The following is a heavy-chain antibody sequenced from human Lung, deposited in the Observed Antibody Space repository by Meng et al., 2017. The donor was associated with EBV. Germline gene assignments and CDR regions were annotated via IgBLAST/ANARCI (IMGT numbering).Heavy chain of an antibody. D-gene: IGHD3-22*01. Sequence: EAGPGPVEAFAAPVLTCNVSCGSFNNYHWSWIRQPAGKGLEWIGHIQTSGNTNYNPSLKSRITMSMDTSKNHFSLNLSSVTTADTAVYYCARLVITMILGTPIWSFDLWGRGTLVTVSS. CDR2: IQTSGNT. CDR1: CGSFNNYH. V-gene: IGHV4-4*07. CDR3: ARLVITMILGTPIWSFDL. J-gene: IGHJ2*01.